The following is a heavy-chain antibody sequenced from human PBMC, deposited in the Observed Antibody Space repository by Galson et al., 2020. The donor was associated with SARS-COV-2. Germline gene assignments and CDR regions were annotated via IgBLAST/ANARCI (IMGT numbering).Heavy chain of an antibody. V-gene: IGHV3-7*04. CDR3: ARSSCSGGSCYSYRY. Sequence: GESLKISCAASGFTFSSYWMNWVRQAPGKGLEWVANIKQDGSEKYYVDSVKGRFTISRDNAKNSLSLQMNSLRAEDTAVYYCARSSCSGGSCYSYRYWGQGTLVTVSS. CDR1: GFTFSSYW. CDR2: IKQDGSEK. D-gene: IGHD2-15*01. J-gene: IGHJ4*02.